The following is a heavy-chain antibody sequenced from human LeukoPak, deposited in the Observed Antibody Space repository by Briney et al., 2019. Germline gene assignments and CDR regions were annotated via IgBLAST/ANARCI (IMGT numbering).Heavy chain of an antibody. Sequence: PSETLSLTCAVYGGSFSGYYWSWIRQPPGKGLEWIGEINHSGSTNYNPSLKSRVTISVDTSKNQFSQKLSSVTAADTAVYYCARAAGYCSSTSCYVRGWFDPWGQGTLVTVSS. D-gene: IGHD2-2*01. CDR2: INHSGST. J-gene: IGHJ5*02. V-gene: IGHV4-34*01. CDR3: ARAAGYCSSTSCYVRGWFDP. CDR1: GGSFSGYY.